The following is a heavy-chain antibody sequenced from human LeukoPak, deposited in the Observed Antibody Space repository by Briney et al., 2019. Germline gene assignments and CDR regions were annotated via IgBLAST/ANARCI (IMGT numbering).Heavy chain of an antibody. Sequence: PGGSLRLSCAASGFTFSGSAMHWVRQASGKGLEWVGRIRSKANSYATAYAASVKGRFTISRDDSKNTAYLQMNSLKTENTAVYYCTRPAVRGVIECWGQGTLVTVSS. CDR3: TRPAVRGVIEC. CDR1: GFTFSGSA. V-gene: IGHV3-73*01. D-gene: IGHD3-10*01. CDR2: IRSKANSYAT. J-gene: IGHJ4*02.